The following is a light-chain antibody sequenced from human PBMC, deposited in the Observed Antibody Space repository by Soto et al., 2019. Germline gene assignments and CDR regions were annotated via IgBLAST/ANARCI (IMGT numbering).Light chain of an antibody. CDR1: QNINKY. CDR2: DAS. Sequence: EIVLTQSPGTLSLSPGERATLSCRTSQNINKYLAWYQQKPDQAPMLLIYDASNRATGIPARFSGSGSGTDFTLTISSLEPEDVAVYYCQQRSNGPITFGKGTRLEIK. CDR3: QQRSNGPIT. V-gene: IGKV3-11*01. J-gene: IGKJ5*01.